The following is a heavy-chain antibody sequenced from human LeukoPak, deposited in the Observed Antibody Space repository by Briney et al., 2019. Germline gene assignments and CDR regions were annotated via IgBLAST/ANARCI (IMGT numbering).Heavy chain of an antibody. V-gene: IGHV4-59*01. J-gene: IGHJ4*02. CDR2: IYYSGST. Sequence: NPSETLPLTCTVSGGSISSYYLSWIRQPPGKGLEWIGYIYYSGSTNYNPSLKSRVTISVYTSKNQFSLKLSSVTAADTAVYYCARGAGDFDYWGQGTLVTVSS. D-gene: IGHD7-27*01. CDR1: GGSISSYY. CDR3: ARGAGDFDY.